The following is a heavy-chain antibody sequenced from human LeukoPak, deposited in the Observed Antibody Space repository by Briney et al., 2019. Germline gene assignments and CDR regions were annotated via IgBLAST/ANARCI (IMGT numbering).Heavy chain of an antibody. D-gene: IGHD1-26*01. V-gene: IGHV3-64D*06. J-gene: IGHJ2*01. CDR3: VKDTSGYFDL. Sequence: PGGSLRLSCAASGFTFSSYAMHWVRQAPGKGLEYVSAISSNGGSTYYADSVKGKFAISRDNSKNTLYLQMSSLRAEGTAVYYCVKDTSGYFDLWGRGTLVTVSS. CDR1: GFTFSSYA. CDR2: ISSNGGST.